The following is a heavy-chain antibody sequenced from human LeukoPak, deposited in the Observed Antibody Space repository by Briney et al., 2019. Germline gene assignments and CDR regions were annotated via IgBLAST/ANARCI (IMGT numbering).Heavy chain of an antibody. Sequence: GGSLRLSCAVSGFTFSTYSMNWVRQAPGKGLEWVSSISSSSSYIYYADSVKGRFTISRDNAKNSLYLQMNSLRAEDTAVYYCARDLGDSSGYRPALIDYWGQGTLVTVSS. J-gene: IGHJ4*02. CDR1: GFTFSTYS. CDR2: ISSSSSYI. CDR3: ARDLGDSSGYRPALIDY. D-gene: IGHD3-22*01. V-gene: IGHV3-21*01.